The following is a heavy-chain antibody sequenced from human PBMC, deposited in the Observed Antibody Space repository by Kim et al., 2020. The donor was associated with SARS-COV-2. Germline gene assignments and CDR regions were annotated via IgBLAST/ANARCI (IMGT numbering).Heavy chain of an antibody. J-gene: IGHJ4*02. V-gene: IGHV4-61*02. Sequence: TNTNPSPKSRVTISVDTSKNQFSLKLSSVTAADTAVYYCARGDPLSSLDYWGQGTLVTVSS. CDR3: ARGDPLSSLDY. D-gene: IGHD3-10*01. CDR2: T.